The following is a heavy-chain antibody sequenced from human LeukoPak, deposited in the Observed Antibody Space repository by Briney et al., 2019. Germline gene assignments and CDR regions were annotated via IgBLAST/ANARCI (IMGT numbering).Heavy chain of an antibody. D-gene: IGHD4-23*01. CDR2: INHSGST. J-gene: IGHJ4*02. V-gene: IGHV4-39*07. CDR3: AREKNGNEPFDY. CDR1: GGSISSSNYY. Sequence: PSETLSLTCTVSGGSISSSNYYWGWIRQPPGKGLEWIGEINHSGSTNYNPSLKSRVTISVDTSKNQFSLKVSSVTAADTAVYYCAREKNGNEPFDYWGQGTLVTVSS.